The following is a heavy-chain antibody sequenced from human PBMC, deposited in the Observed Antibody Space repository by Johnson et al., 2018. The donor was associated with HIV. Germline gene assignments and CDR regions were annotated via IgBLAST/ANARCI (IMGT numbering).Heavy chain of an antibody. CDR2: IKQDGGDK. CDR3: ARVGATMVRGVIGDAFDI. Sequence: EQLVESGGGVVRPGGSLRLSCAASGFTFDDYGMNWVRQVPGQGLEWVANIKQDGGDKYYGDSVKGRFTISRDNAKNSLYLQVNRLRAEDTAVYYCARVGATMVRGVIGDAFDIWGQGTMVTVSS. J-gene: IGHJ3*02. CDR1: GFTFDDYG. D-gene: IGHD3-10*01. V-gene: IGHV3-7*01.